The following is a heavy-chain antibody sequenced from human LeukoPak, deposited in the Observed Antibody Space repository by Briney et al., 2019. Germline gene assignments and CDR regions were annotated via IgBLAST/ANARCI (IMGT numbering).Heavy chain of an antibody. Sequence: PGGSLRLSCAASGLTVNSNYMSWVRQAPGKGLEWVSDIHSGGSTYYADSVKGRFTISRDNSKNTLYLQMNSLRAEDTAVYYCARTMEVGATLDPWGQGTLVTVSS. D-gene: IGHD1-26*01. CDR2: IHSGGST. V-gene: IGHV3-53*01. J-gene: IGHJ5*02. CDR3: ARTMEVGATLDP. CDR1: GLTVNSNY.